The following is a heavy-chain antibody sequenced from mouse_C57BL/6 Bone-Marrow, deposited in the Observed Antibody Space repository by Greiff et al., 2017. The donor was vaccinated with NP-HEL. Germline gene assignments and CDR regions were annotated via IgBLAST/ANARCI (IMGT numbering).Heavy chain of an antibody. J-gene: IGHJ2*01. D-gene: IGHD2-3*01. Sequence: VQLKQPGAELVMPGASVKLSCKASGYTFTSYWMHWVKQRPGQGLEWIGEIDPSDSYTNYNQKFKGKSTLTVDKSSSTAYMQLSSLTSEDSAVYYCARDGLEYYFDYWGQGTTLTVSS. V-gene: IGHV1-69*01. CDR2: IDPSDSYT. CDR1: GYTFTSYW. CDR3: ARDGLEYYFDY.